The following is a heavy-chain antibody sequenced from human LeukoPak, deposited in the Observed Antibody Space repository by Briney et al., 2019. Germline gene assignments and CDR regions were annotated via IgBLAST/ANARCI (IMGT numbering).Heavy chain of an antibody. Sequence: SETLSLTCTVSGYSISSGYYWGWIRQPPGKGLEWIGSIYHSGSTYYNPSLKSRVTISVDTSKNQFSLKLSSVTAADTAVYYCARRPLTFGGPVDYWGQGTLVTVSS. CDR3: ARRPLTFGGPVDY. D-gene: IGHD3-16*01. CDR1: GYSISSGYY. J-gene: IGHJ4*02. V-gene: IGHV4-38-2*02. CDR2: IYHSGST.